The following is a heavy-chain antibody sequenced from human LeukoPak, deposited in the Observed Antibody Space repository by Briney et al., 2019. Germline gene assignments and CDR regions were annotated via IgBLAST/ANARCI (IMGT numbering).Heavy chain of an antibody. Sequence: SVQVSCNASGGTFRTYAISWVRQAPGQGLEWMGRIIPIFGIANYAQKFQGRVTITADKSTSTAYMELSSLRSEDTAVYYCARDQEVATLYFDYWGQGTLVTVSP. D-gene: IGHD5-12*01. CDR3: ARDQEVATLYFDY. J-gene: IGHJ4*02. CDR1: GGTFRTYA. V-gene: IGHV1-69*04. CDR2: IIPIFGIA.